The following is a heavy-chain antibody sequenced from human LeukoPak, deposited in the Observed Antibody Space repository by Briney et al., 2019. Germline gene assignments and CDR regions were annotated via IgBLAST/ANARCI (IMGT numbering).Heavy chain of an antibody. CDR2: ISYDGSSE. V-gene: IGHV3-30-3*01. Sequence: GRSLRLSCAASGFTFSSYVIHWVRQAPGKGLEWVAVISYDGSSEHYADSVKGRFTISRDNAKNTLFLQMNSLRAEDTAVYHCARSLYNDGYNDNWFDPWGQGTLVTVSS. D-gene: IGHD5-18*01. CDR3: ARSLYNDGYNDNWFDP. J-gene: IGHJ5*02. CDR1: GFTFSSYV.